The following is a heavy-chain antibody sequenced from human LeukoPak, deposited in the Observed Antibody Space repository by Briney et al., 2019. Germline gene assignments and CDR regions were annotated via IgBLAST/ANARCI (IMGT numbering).Heavy chain of an antibody. CDR1: GFTFSSYG. CDR2: IWYDGSNK. V-gene: IGHV3-33*06. D-gene: IGHD4-17*01. Sequence: GRSLRLSCAASGFTFSSYGMHWVRQAPGKGLEWVAVIWYDGSNKYYADSVKGRFTISRDNSKNTLYLQMNSLRAEDTAVYYCAKAPYGDSYCYYYGMDVWGQGTTVTVSS. J-gene: IGHJ6*02. CDR3: AKAPYGDSYCYYYGMDV.